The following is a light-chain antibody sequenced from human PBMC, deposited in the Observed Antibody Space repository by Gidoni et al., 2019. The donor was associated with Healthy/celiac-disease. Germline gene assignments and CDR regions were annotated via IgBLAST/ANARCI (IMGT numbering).Light chain of an antibody. CDR3: QQANSFPPA. CDR1: QGISSW. CDR2: AAT. J-gene: IGKJ5*01. V-gene: IGKV1-12*01. Sequence: DIQMTQSPSSVSASVGDRGTITCRASQGISSWLAWYQQKPGKAPQLLISAATSLQSGVSSMFSGSGSGTYFTLTISRLQPEDFATYYCQQANSFPPAFGQGTRLEIK.